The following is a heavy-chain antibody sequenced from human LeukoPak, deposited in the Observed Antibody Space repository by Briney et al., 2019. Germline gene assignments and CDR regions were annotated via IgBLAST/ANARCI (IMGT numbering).Heavy chain of an antibody. CDR1: GGSFSGYY. Sequence: SETLSLTRAVSGGSFSGYYWSWIRQPQGKGLEWIGEINHSGSTNYNPSLKSRVTISVDTSKNQFSLKLSSVTAADTAVYYCARGRGYSYGWVYWGQGTLVTVSS. CDR2: INHSGST. D-gene: IGHD5-18*01. J-gene: IGHJ4*02. V-gene: IGHV4-34*01. CDR3: ARGRGYSYGWVY.